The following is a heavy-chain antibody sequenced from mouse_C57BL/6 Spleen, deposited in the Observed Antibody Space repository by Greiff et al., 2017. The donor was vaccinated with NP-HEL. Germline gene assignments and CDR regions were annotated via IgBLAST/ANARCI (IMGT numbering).Heavy chain of an antibody. CDR1: GYTFTSYW. J-gene: IGHJ1*03. Sequence: QVQLKQPGAELVMPGASVKLSCKASGYTFTSYWMHWVKQRPGQGLEWIGEIDPSVSYTNYNQKFKGKSTLTVDKSSSTAYMQLSSLTSEDSAVYYCARYFYGNYGYFDVWGTGTTVTVSS. CDR2: IDPSVSYT. V-gene: IGHV1-69*01. D-gene: IGHD2-1*01. CDR3: ARYFYGNYGYFDV.